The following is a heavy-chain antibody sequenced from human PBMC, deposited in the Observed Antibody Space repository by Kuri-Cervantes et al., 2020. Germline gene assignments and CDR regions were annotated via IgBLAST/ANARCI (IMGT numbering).Heavy chain of an antibody. J-gene: IGHJ3*02. V-gene: IGHV3-7*04. CDR3: ARGGRWFNDAFDI. CDR1: EFIFRDYY. D-gene: IGHD4-23*01. Sequence: GESLKISCAASEFIFRDYYMTWIRQAPGKGLEWVANIKQDGSEKYYVDSVKGRFTISRDNAKNSLYLQMNSLRAEGTAVYYCARGGRWFNDAFDIWGQGTMVTVSS. CDR2: IKQDGSEK.